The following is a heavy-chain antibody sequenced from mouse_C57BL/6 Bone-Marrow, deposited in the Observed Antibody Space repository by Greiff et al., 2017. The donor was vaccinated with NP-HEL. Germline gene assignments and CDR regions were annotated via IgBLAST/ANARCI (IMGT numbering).Heavy chain of an antibody. V-gene: IGHV1-4*01. CDR3: ARSSSNYVDYAMDY. D-gene: IGHD2-5*01. J-gene: IGHJ4*01. CDR2: INPSSGYT. Sequence: QVQLQQSGAELARPCASVKMSCKASGYTFTSYTMHWVKQRPGQGLEWIGYINPSSGYTKYNQKFKDKATLTADKSSSTAYMQLSSLTSEDSAVYYCARSSSNYVDYAMDYWGQGTSVTVSS. CDR1: GYTFTSYT.